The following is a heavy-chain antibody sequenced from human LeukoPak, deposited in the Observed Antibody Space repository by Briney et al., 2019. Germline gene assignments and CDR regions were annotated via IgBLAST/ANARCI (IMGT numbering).Heavy chain of an antibody. CDR2: IYPGDSDT. V-gene: IGHV5-51*01. J-gene: IGHJ5*02. D-gene: IGHD6-13*01. CDR1: GYSFTSYW. CDR3: ARQSRQQLVGGNWFDP. Sequence: RESLKISCKGSGYSFTSYWIGWVRQMPGKGLEWMGIIYPGDSDTRYSPSFQGQVTISADKSISTAYLQWSSLKASDTAMYYCARQSRQQLVGGNWFDPWGQGTLVTVSS.